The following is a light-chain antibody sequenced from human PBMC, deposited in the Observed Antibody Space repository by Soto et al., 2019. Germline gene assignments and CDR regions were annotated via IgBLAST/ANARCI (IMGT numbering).Light chain of an antibody. V-gene: IGKV2D-29*01. CDR3: MQSIQLPRT. CDR2: AVS. CDR1: QCLLQSDGNTY. Sequence: IVMTLTPLSLSVTPGEPASIACKSIQCLLQSDGNTYLYWYLQKPGQPPQLXIYAVSNRFSGVPDRFSGSGSGTDVTLKISRVEAEDVGVYYCMQSIQLPRTFGQGTKVDIK. J-gene: IGKJ1*01.